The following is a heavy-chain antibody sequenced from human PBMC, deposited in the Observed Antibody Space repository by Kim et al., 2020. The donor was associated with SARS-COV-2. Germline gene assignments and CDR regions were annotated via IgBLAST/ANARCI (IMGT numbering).Heavy chain of an antibody. CDR2: ISSSSSTI. Sequence: GGSLRLSCAASGFTFSSYSMNWVRQAPGKGLEWVSYISSSSSTIYYADSVKGRFTISRDNAKNSLYLQMNSLRDEDTAVYYCARAEVWLIERYHFDYWGQGTLVTVSS. D-gene: IGHD5-18*01. CDR3: ARAEVWLIERYHFDY. CDR1: GFTFSSYS. J-gene: IGHJ4*02. V-gene: IGHV3-48*02.